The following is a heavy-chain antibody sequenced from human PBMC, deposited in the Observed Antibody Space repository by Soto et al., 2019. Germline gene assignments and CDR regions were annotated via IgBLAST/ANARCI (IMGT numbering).Heavy chain of an antibody. D-gene: IGHD3-3*01. J-gene: IGHJ4*02. CDR3: ARGGYDFWSGRPYYFDY. CDR1: GGSFSGYY. CDR2: INHSGST. Sequence: SETLSLTCAVYGGSFSGYYWSWIRQPPGKGLEWIGEINHSGSTNHNPSLKSRVTISVDTSKNQFSLKLSSVTAADTAVYYCARGGYDFWSGRPYYFDYWGQGTLVTVSS. V-gene: IGHV4-34*01.